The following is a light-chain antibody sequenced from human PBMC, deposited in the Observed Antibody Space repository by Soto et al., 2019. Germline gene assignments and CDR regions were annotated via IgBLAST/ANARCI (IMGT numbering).Light chain of an antibody. V-gene: IGKV3-15*01. CDR3: QQYNNWPQT. CDR1: QSVSSSY. J-gene: IGKJ1*01. Sequence: ETVLTQSPGTLSLSPGERATLSCRASQSVSSSYLAWYQQKPGQAPRLLIYGASTRATGIPARFSGSGSGTEFTLTISSLQSEDFAEYHCQQYNNWPQTFGRGTKVDIK. CDR2: GAS.